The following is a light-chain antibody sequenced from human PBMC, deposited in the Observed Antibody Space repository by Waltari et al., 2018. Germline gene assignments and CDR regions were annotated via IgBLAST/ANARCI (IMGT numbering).Light chain of an antibody. V-gene: IGLV2-14*01. J-gene: IGLJ2*01. Sequence: QSALTQPASVSGSPGQSITISCTGTSSDVGGYNPVSCYQQQPGKAPKLLISEVTNRPSGVSNRFSGSKSGNTASLTISGLQAEDEAEYYCSSFTTIGTLVVFGGGTKLTVL. CDR2: EVT. CDR3: SSFTTIGTLVV. CDR1: SSDVGGYNP.